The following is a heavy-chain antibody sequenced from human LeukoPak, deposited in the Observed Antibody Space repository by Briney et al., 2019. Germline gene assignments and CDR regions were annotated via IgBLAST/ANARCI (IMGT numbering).Heavy chain of an antibody. CDR3: ARDYGGSSPFDY. V-gene: IGHV3-48*03. CDR2: ISSSDSTI. CDR1: GFTFSSYE. D-gene: IGHD4-23*01. J-gene: IGHJ4*02. Sequence: GGSLRLSCAASGFTFSSYEMHWVRQALGKGLEWVSYISSSDSTIYYADSVKGRFTISRDNAKNSLYLQMNSLRAEDTAVYYCARDYGGSSPFDYWGQGTLVTVSS.